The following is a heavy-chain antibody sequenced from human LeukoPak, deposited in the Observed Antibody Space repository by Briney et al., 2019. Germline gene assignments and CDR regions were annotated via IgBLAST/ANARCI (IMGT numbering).Heavy chain of an antibody. J-gene: IGHJ3*02. CDR2: IYYSGST. V-gene: IGHV4-39*01. CDR3: AARSDRILYAFDI. Sequence: SETLSLTCTVSGGSISRSSYYWGWIRQPPGKGLEWIGSIYYSGSTYYNPSLKSRVTISVDTSKNQFSLKLSSVTAADTAVYYCAARSDRILYAFDIWGQGTMVAVSS. CDR1: GGSISRSSYY. D-gene: IGHD2-15*01.